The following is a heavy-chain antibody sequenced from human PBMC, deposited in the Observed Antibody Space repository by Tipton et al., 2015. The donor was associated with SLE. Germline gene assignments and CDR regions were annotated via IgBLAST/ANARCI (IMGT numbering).Heavy chain of an antibody. V-gene: IGHV5-51*03. D-gene: IGHD5-12*01. CDR3: ARSVWWLPPDHYYYMDV. CDR2: IYPGDSNT. Sequence: QLVQSGAEVKKPGESLKISCKGSGYSFTSYWIGWVRQMPGKGLEWMGIIYPGDSNTRYSPSFQGQVTISADKSISTAYLQWSSLKASDTAMYYCARSVWWLPPDHYYYMDVWGKGTTVTVSS. J-gene: IGHJ6*03. CDR1: GYSFTSYW.